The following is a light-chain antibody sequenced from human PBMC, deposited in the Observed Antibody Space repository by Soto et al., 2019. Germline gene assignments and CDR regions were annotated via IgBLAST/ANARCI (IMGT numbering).Light chain of an antibody. CDR1: SSDVGGYNY. CDR3: CSYAGSYTLYV. Sequence: QAVVTQPRSVSGSPGQSVTISCTGTSSDVGGYNYVSWYQQHPGTAPKLMIYDVSMRPSGVPDRFSGSKSGNTASLTISGLQAEDEADYYCCSYAGSYTLYVFGTGTKVTVL. J-gene: IGLJ1*01. CDR2: DVS. V-gene: IGLV2-11*01.